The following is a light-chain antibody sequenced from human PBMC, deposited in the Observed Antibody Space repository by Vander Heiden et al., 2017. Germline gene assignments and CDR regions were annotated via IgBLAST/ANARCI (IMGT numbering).Light chain of an antibody. CDR3: MQALQTPWT. V-gene: IGKV2-28*01. Sequence: DIVMTQSPLSLPVTPGEPASLSRRSSQSLLHSNGYNYLDWYLQKPGQSPQLLIYLGSNRASGVPDRFSGSRSGTDFTLKISRVEAEDVGVYYCMQALQTPWTFGQGTKVEIK. CDR1: QSLLHSNGYNY. CDR2: LGS. J-gene: IGKJ1*01.